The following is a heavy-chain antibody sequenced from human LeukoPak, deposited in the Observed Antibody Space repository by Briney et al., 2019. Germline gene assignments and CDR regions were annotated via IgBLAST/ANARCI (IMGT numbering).Heavy chain of an antibody. D-gene: IGHD3-22*01. CDR1: EFTFSTHW. CDR3: AREERAYYYDSSGYPDY. V-gene: IGHV3-7*01. CDR2: VNQDGSAK. J-gene: IGHJ4*02. Sequence: GGSLRLSCAASEFTFSTHWMSWVRQAPGKGLEWVANVNQDGSAKYYVDSVKGRFTISRDNAKNSLYLQMNSLRAEDTAVYYCAREERAYYYDSSGYPDYWGQGTLVTVSS.